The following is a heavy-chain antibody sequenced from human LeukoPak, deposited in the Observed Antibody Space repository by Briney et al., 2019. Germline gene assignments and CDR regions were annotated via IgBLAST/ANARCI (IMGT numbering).Heavy chain of an antibody. J-gene: IGHJ6*02. CDR3: SKSSGNYYYYYGLDV. CDR2: ISGSGGST. D-gene: IGHD1-26*01. CDR1: GFIFSSYS. Sequence: PAESLRLSCAASGFIFSSYSMGWVRRPPGKGLEWVSAISGSGGSTFYADSVKGRFTISRDNSKNTLYLQMNSLRVEDTAVFYCSKSSGNYYYYYGLDVWGQGTTVTVSS. V-gene: IGHV3-23*01.